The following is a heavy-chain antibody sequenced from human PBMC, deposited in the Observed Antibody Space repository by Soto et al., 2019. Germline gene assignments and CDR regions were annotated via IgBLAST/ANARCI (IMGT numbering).Heavy chain of an antibody. CDR2: IKSDGSRT. V-gene: IGHV3-74*01. D-gene: IGHD5-12*01. J-gene: IGHJ4*02. Sequence: PGGSLRLSCAASGFTYSSFWMHWVRQAPGKGLVWVSGIKSDGSRTTYAESVKGRFTISRDNVKNMLYLQINSLRAEDTAVYYCSRDEGVPMIRGFDYWGQGALVTVSS. CDR3: SRDEGVPMIRGFDY. CDR1: GFTYSSFW.